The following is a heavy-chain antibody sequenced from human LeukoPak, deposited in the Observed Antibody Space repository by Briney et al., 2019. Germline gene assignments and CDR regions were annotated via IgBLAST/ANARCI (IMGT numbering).Heavy chain of an antibody. V-gene: IGHV3-23*01. D-gene: IGHD2/OR15-2a*01. CDR1: GFTFKANA. CDR2: ISGRGDET. CDR3: ARDPGAVHLGYFQYFDY. J-gene: IGHJ4*02. Sequence: GGSLRLSCEGSGFTFKANAMSWVRQAPGKGLEWVSTISGRGDETHYADSVKGRFTISRDNSKNTVYLQMNSLGAADTAVYYCARDPGAVHLGYFQYFDYWGQGTLVTVSS.